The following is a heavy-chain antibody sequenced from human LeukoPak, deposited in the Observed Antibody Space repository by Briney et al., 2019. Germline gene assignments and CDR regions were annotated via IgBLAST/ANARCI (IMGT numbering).Heavy chain of an antibody. J-gene: IGHJ4*02. V-gene: IGHV3-7*05. CDR2: INQDGSEK. CDR3: ARLSLEGEESSVYRSFDY. D-gene: IGHD3-22*01. CDR1: GFTLGNYY. Sequence: GGSRRLSCAASGFTLGNYYMTWVRQAPRKGLEWVANINQDGSEKYYVDSVKGRFIISRDNAQSSLFLQMNSLRAEDTAVYYCARLSLEGEESSVYRSFDYWGRGTLVTVSS.